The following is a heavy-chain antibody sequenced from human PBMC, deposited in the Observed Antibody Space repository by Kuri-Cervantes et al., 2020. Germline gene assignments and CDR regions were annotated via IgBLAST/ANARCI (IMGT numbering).Heavy chain of an antibody. CDR2: IYWDDDK. D-gene: IGHD6-19*01. CDR3: AHRPEPVAGMTTPFDY. CDR1: WFSLSTSGVG. Sequence: SGPTLVKPTQTLTLTCTFSWFSLSTSGVGVGWIRQPPGKALEWLALIYWDDDKRYSPTLKTRLTITNDTSKNQVVLTMTNMDPVDTATYYGAHRPEPVAGMTTPFDYWGQGTLVTVSS. J-gene: IGHJ4*02. V-gene: IGHV2-5*02.